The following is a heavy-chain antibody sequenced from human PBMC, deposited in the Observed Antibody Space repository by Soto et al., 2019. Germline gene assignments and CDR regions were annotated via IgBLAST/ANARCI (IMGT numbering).Heavy chain of an antibody. CDR3: AKGKRSGWYYFEY. CDR2: ISASGRDT. Sequence: PGGSLRLSCAATGFTFSNYGMRCVRQAPGKGLEWFSGISASGRDTYYADSVKDRFTISIDNTKNTVYLQVNSLRADDTAIYYCAKGKRSGWYYFEYWGQGTTVTGSS. CDR1: GFTFSNYG. J-gene: IGHJ4*02. D-gene: IGHD6-19*01. V-gene: IGHV3-23*01.